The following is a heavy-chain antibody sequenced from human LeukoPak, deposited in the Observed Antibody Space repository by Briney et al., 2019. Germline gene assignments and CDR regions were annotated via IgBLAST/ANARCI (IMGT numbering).Heavy chain of an antibody. V-gene: IGHV3-49*04. D-gene: IGHD5-12*01. Sequence: GGSLRLSCTASGFTFGDYAMSWVRQAPGKGLEWVGFIRSKAYGGTTEYAASVKGRFTISRDDSKSIAYLQMNSLKTEDTAVYYCTRDRGRGYSGYYDYWGQGTLVTVSS. CDR1: GFTFGDYA. CDR2: IRSKAYGGTT. J-gene: IGHJ4*02. CDR3: TRDRGRGYSGYYDY.